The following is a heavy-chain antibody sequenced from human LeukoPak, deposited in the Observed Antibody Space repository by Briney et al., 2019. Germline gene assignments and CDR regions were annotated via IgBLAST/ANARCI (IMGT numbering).Heavy chain of an antibody. CDR2: ISYDGSNK. J-gene: IGHJ4*02. CDR3: ARGRVITMIPQGFDY. V-gene: IGHV3-30-3*01. CDR1: GFTFSSYA. D-gene: IGHD3-22*01. Sequence: PGRSLRLSCAASGFTFSSYAMHWVRQAPGKGLEWVAVISYDGSNKYCADSVKGRFTISRDNSKNTLYLQMNSLRAEDTAVYYCARGRVITMIPQGFDYWGQGTLVTVSS.